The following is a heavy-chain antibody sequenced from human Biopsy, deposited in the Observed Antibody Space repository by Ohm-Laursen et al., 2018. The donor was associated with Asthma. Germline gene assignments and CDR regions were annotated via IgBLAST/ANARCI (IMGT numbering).Heavy chain of an antibody. D-gene: IGHD6-13*01. Sequence: SETLSLTCSLFSGSGGYMRSGNYYWGWIRQPPGKGLEWIGSIYYSGTTYYNPSLGSRVTGSADTSKNQFSLKLTSVTAADTAVYYCVRGSSSWHHGPFHYYYGLDVWGQGTTATVSS. CDR1: GGYMRSGNYY. CDR3: VRGSSSWHHGPFHYYYGLDV. V-gene: IGHV4-39*01. CDR2: IYYSGTT. J-gene: IGHJ6*02.